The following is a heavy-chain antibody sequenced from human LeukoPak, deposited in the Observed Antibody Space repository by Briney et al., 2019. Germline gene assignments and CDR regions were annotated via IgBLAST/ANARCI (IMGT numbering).Heavy chain of an antibody. CDR2: IYYSGST. CDR1: GGSISSYY. CDR3: ARVGVTMVRGVIIKGYFDY. D-gene: IGHD3-10*01. Sequence: PSETLSLTCTVSGGSISSYYWSWIRQPPGKGLEWIGYIYYSGSTNYNPSLKSRATISVDTSKNQFSLKLSSVTAADTAVYYCARVGVTMVRGVIIKGYFDYWGQGTLVTVSS. J-gene: IGHJ4*02. V-gene: IGHV4-59*01.